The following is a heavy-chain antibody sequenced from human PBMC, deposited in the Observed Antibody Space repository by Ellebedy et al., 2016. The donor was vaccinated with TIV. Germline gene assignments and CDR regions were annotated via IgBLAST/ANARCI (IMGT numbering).Heavy chain of an antibody. CDR3: ARLYRDYYYGMDV. V-gene: IGHV4-39*01. CDR2: IYYSGST. D-gene: IGHD1-14*01. J-gene: IGHJ6*02. Sequence: MPSETLSLTCTVSGGSISSYYWSWIRQPPGKGLEWIGSIYYSGSTYYNPSLKSRVTISVDTSKNQFSLKLSSVTAADTAVYYCARLYRDYYYGMDVWGQGTTVTVSS. CDR1: GGSISSYY.